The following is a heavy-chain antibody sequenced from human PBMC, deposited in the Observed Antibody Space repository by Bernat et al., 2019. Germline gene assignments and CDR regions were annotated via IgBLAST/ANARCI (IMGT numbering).Heavy chain of an antibody. CDR1: GFTFSSYG. D-gene: IGHD6-25*01. J-gene: IGHJ3*02. CDR3: ARGSRRLGAFDI. CDR2: IWYDGSNK. Sequence: QVQLVESGGGVVQPGRSLRLSCAASGFTFSSYGMHWVRQAPGKGLEWVAVIWYDGSNKYYADSVKGRFTISRDNSKNTLYLQMNSLRAEDTAVYYCARGSRRLGAFDIWGQGTMVTVSS. V-gene: IGHV3-33*01.